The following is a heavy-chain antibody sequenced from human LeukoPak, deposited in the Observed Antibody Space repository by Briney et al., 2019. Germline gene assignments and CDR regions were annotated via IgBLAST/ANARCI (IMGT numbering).Heavy chain of an antibody. Sequence: GGSLRLSCVVSGFTFEDYGINWVRQAPGKGLEWVSLIHRGGTTYHADSVKGRFTISRDNSKNTLYFQMNSLRAEDTAVYYCTRVDGGQSIWGQGTLVTVSS. D-gene: IGHD6-6*01. V-gene: IGHV3-53*01. CDR2: IHRGGTT. J-gene: IGHJ4*02. CDR3: TRVDGGQSI. CDR1: GFTFEDYG.